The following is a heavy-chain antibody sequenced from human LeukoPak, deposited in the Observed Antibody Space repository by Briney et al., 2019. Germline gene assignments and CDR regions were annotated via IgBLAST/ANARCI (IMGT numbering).Heavy chain of an antibody. Sequence: SETLSLTCTVSGYSISSGYYWGWIRQPPGKGLEWIGSVYHGGNSYYDPSLKSRVTISVDTSKNQFSLKLSSVTAADSAVYYCAKGYCSSTSCPADYWGQGILVTVSS. CDR3: AKGYCSSTSCPADY. CDR1: GYSISSGYY. V-gene: IGHV4-38-2*02. CDR2: VYHGGNS. D-gene: IGHD2-2*01. J-gene: IGHJ4*02.